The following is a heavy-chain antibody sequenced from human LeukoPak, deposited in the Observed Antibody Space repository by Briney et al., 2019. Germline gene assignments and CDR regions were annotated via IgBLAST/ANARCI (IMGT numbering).Heavy chain of an antibody. Sequence: SETLSLTCAVSGYSISSGYYWGWIRQPPGKGVEWIGSIYHSGSTSYNPSLKSRVTISVDTSKNQFSLKLSSVTAADTAVYYCARLIEYSSPVDYWGQGTLVTVSS. CDR1: GYSISSGYY. D-gene: IGHD6-6*01. J-gene: IGHJ4*02. V-gene: IGHV4-38-2*01. CDR3: ARLIEYSSPVDY. CDR2: IYHSGST.